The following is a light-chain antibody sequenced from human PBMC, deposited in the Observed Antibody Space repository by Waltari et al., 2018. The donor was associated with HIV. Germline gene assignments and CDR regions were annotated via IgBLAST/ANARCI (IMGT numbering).Light chain of an antibody. CDR2: GAS. J-gene: IGKJ2*01. CDR3: LQDYSWPYT. Sequence: AIQMTQSPTSLSASVVDRVTITCRASQGVGSDLSWYQQKPGMAPTLLIYGASISQNGVPGRFSGSGSGADFTLTISSLQAEDRATYYCLQDYSWPYTFGQGTKLEIK. V-gene: IGKV1-6*01. CDR1: QGVGSD.